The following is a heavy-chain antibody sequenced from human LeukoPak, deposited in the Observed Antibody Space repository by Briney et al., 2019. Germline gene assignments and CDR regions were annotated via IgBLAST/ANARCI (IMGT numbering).Heavy chain of an antibody. D-gene: IGHD4-23*01. CDR3: ARNSGDY. Sequence: KPSETLSLTCAVYGGSFSGYFWTWIRQPAGKGLEWIGRIYSGGSTIYNPSLNSRVTMSLDTSKNQFSLKLISVTAADTAVYYCARNSGDYWGQGTLDTVSS. CDR1: GGSFSGYF. CDR2: IYSGGST. V-gene: IGHV4-59*10. J-gene: IGHJ4*02.